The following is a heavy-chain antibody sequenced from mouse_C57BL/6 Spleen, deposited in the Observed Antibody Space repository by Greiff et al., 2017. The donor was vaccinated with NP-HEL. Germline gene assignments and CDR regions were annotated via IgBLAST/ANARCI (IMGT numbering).Heavy chain of an antibody. Sequence: QVQLQQSGAELAKPGASVKLSCKASGYTFTSYWMHWVKQRPGQGLEWIGYINPSSGYTKYNQKFKDKATLTADKSSSTAYMQLSSLTYEDSAVYYCARGRRFTTVVAPHYAMDYWGQGTSVTVSS. CDR1: GYTFTSYW. J-gene: IGHJ4*01. CDR3: ARGRRFTTVVAPHYAMDY. CDR2: INPSSGYT. D-gene: IGHD1-1*01. V-gene: IGHV1-7*01.